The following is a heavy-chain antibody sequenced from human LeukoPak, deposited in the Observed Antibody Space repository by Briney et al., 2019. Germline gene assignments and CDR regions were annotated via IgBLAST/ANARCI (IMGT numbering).Heavy chain of an antibody. J-gene: IGHJ6*03. D-gene: IGHD6-13*01. CDR1: GFAFSSYS. Sequence: GGSLRLSCAASGFAFSSYSMNWVRQAPGKGLEWVSYISSSSSTIYYADSVKGRFTISRDNAKNSLYLQMNSLRAEDTALYWCARGCCGSSHYYYYYMDVWGKGTTVTVSS. V-gene: IGHV3-48*01. CDR2: ISSSSSTI. CDR3: ARGCCGSSHYYYYYMDV.